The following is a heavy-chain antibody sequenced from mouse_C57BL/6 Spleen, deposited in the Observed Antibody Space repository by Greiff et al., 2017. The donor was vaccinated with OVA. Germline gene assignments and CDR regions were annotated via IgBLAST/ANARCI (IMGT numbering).Heavy chain of an antibody. CDR2: IDPENGDT. D-gene: IGHD2-2*01. Sequence: VQLKESGAELVRPGASVKLSCTASGFNIKDDYMHWVKQRPEQGLEWIGWIDPENGDTEYASKFQGKATITADTSSNTAYLQLSSLTSEDTAVYYCTTPYGYGDYYAMDYWGQGTSVTVSS. J-gene: IGHJ4*01. CDR3: TTPYGYGDYYAMDY. V-gene: IGHV14-4*01. CDR1: GFNIKDDY.